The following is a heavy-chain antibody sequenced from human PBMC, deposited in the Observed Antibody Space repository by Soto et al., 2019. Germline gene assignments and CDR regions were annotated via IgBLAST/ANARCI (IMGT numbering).Heavy chain of an antibody. CDR2: ISRSGNI. D-gene: IGHD3-22*01. Sequence: SETLSLTCAVSGYSINYGYYWGWIRQPPRKGLEWVGSISRSGNIYYNPSLKSRLTISVDTSKNQFSLNLSSVTATDTAVYYCVTCFYYYDTRADSFDYWGQGSLVIVSA. V-gene: IGHV4-38-2*01. CDR1: GYSINYGYY. CDR3: VTCFYYYDTRADSFDY. J-gene: IGHJ4*02.